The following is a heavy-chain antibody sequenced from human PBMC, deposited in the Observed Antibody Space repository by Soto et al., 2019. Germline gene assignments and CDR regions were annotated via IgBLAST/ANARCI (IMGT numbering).Heavy chain of an antibody. J-gene: IGHJ4*02. CDR2: IIPIFGTA. D-gene: IGHD6-19*01. CDR1: GGTFSIYA. CDR3: AKQAYRSGCFFDY. Sequence: QVQLVQSGAEVKKPGSSVKVSCKASGGTFSIYAISWVRQAPGQALAWMGGIIPIFGTANYAQKFQGRVTITAGESTSTACMELSSLRSEDTAVYYCAKQAYRSGCFFDYWGQGTLVTVSS. V-gene: IGHV1-69*01.